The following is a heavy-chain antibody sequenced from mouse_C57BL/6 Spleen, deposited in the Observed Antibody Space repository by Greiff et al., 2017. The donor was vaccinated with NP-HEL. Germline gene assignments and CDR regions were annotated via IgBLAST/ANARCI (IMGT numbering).Heavy chain of an antibody. CDR1: GYNFTSYW. CDR3: ARFYSDYDENAMDD. V-gene: IGHV1-69*01. Sequence: QVQLQQPGAELVMPGASVKLSCKASGYNFTSYWMHWVKQRPGQGLEWIGGIDTSDSYTKYNQKFKGKSTLTADKSSSTAYMQLSSLTSEDSAVYYAARFYSDYDENAMDDWGQGTSVTVSS. CDR2: IDTSDSYT. D-gene: IGHD2-4*01. J-gene: IGHJ4*01.